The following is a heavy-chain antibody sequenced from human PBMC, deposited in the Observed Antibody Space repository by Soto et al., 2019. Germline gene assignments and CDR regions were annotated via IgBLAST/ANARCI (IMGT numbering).Heavy chain of an antibody. J-gene: IGHJ5*02. CDR2: INHSGST. CDR1: GGSFSGYY. D-gene: IGHD2-15*01. Sequence: SHALSLTCAVDGGSFSGYYWSWIRQPPGRGLEWIGEINHSGSTNYNPSLKIRVTISVNTSKNQFSLKLSSVTAADTAVYYFARGRYCSAGSCYSGWFDPWGQGTLVTVSS. CDR3: ARGRYCSAGSCYSGWFDP. V-gene: IGHV4-34*01.